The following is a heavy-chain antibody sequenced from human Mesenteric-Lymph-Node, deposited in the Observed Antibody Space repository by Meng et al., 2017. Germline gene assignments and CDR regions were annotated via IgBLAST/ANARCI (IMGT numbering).Heavy chain of an antibody. CDR2: INAGNGNT. Sequence: QVHLLQSGAEVKKPGASVTSSCKASAYTFTTYAIHWVRQAPGQRLEWMGWINAGNGNTRYSQKFQGRVSITRDTSASTAYMELSSLRSEDTAVYYCARCIAVAGNWFDPWGQGTLVTVSS. CDR1: AYTFTTYA. CDR3: ARCIAVAGNWFDP. J-gene: IGHJ5*02. D-gene: IGHD6-19*01. V-gene: IGHV1-3*01.